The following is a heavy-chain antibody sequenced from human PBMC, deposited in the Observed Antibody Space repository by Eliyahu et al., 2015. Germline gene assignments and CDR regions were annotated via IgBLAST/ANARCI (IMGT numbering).Heavy chain of an antibody. D-gene: IGHD3-10*01. CDR1: GGSFSGYY. Sequence: QVQLQQWGAGLLKPSETLSLTCAVYGGSFSGYYWSWIRQPPGKGLEWIGEINHSGSTNYNPSLKSRVTISVDTSKNQFSLKLSSVTAADTAVYYCARVGRRRDEGSGSYYYGMDVWGQGTTVTVSS. V-gene: IGHV4-34*01. J-gene: IGHJ6*02. CDR3: ARVGRRRDEGSGSYYYGMDV. CDR2: INHSGST.